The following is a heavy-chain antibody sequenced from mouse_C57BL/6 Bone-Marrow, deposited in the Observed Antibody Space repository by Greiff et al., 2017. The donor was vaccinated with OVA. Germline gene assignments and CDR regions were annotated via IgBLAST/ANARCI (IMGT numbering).Heavy chain of an antibody. D-gene: IGHD3-3*01. CDR1: GYTFTSYG. J-gene: IGHJ2*01. CDR3: ARRDCYFDY. Sequence: VKLMESGAELARPGASVKLSCKASGYTFTSYGISWVKQRTGQGLEWIGEIYPRSGNTYYNEKFKGKATLTADKSSSTAYMELRSLTSEDSAVYFCARRDCYFDYWGQGTTLTVSS. V-gene: IGHV1-81*01. CDR2: IYPRSGNT.